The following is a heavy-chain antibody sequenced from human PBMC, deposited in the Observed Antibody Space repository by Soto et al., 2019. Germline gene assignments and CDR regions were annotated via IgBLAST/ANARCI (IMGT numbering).Heavy chain of an antibody. V-gene: IGHV3-23*01. D-gene: IGHD3-3*01. Sequence: EVQLLESGGALVQPGGSLKLSCAASGFTFNNYAMNWVRQAPGKGLEWVSGIGGSGGSTYYADSVKGRFTISRDNSKNPLYLQMNSLRAEDTAVYYCAKELRFFPSSFDYWGQGTLVTVSS. J-gene: IGHJ4*02. CDR2: IGGSGGST. CDR1: GFTFNNYA. CDR3: AKELRFFPSSFDY.